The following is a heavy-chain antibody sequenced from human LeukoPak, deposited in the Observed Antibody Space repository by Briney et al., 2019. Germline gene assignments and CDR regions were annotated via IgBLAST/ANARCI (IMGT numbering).Heavy chain of an antibody. Sequence: SVKVSCKASGGTFSSYSISWVRQAPGQGLEWSGMIIPILGIANYAQKFQGRVTITADKSTSTAYMELSSLRSEDTAVYYCASLDYDYVWGSYRYSALDYWGQGTLVTVSS. D-gene: IGHD3-16*02. V-gene: IGHV1-69*02. CDR3: ASLDYDYVWGSYRYSALDY. CDR1: GGTFSSYS. J-gene: IGHJ4*02. CDR2: IIPILGIA.